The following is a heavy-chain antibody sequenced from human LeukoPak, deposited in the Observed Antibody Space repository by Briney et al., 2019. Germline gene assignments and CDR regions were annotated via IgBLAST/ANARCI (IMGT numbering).Heavy chain of an antibody. CDR1: GFTFSIYS. V-gene: IGHV3-30*02. CDR3: AKGLRAGSSSQPSGDY. D-gene: IGHD2-15*01. J-gene: IGHJ4*02. Sequence: PGGSLRLSCAASGFTFSIYSMNWVRQAPGKGLEWVAFIRYDGSNKYYADSVKGRFTISRDNSKNTLYLQMNSLRAEDTAVYYCAKGLRAGSSSQPSGDYWGQGTLVTVSS. CDR2: IRYDGSNK.